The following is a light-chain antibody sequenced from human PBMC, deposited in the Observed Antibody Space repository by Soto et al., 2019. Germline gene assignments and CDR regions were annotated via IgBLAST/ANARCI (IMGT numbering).Light chain of an antibody. V-gene: IGLV2-14*01. J-gene: IGLJ1*01. CDR2: DVS. CDR1: SSDVGTYNF. Sequence: QSSLTQPASVSGCPGQSITSSCTGTSSDVGTYNFVSWYQQHPGKAPKLMIYDVSNRPSGVSDRFSGSKSGNTASLTISGLQAEDEADYYCSSYRGSSTYVFGTGTKVTVL. CDR3: SSYRGSSTYV.